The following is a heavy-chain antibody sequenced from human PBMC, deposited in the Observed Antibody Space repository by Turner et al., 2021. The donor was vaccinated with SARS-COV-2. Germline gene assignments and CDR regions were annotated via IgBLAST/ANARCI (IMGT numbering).Heavy chain of an antibody. D-gene: IGHD2-2*01. CDR3: VRPACSSTAFYFYFDS. Sequence: QVQLQESGPGLVKPSETLSLTCSVSGGSISSSSYYWGWIRQSPGKGLEWLATVFSSGTTYDNPSLNCRFSMSVDTSNNQFSLRLTSATVADTAVYYCVRPACSSTAFYFYFDSWGQGILVTVSS. CDR2: VFSSGTT. CDR1: GGSISSSSYY. J-gene: IGHJ4*02. V-gene: IGHV4-39*01.